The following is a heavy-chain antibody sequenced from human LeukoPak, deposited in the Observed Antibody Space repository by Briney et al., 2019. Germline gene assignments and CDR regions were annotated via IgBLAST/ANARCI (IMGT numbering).Heavy chain of an antibody. CDR3: ASLNYGPDY. J-gene: IGHJ4*02. Sequence: GGSLRLSCAASGFTVSSKYMTWVRQAPGKGLVWVSRIDNDGRGTSYADSVKGRFTISRDNAKNRLYLQMNSLRAEDTAVYYCASLNYGPDYWGQGTLVTVSS. D-gene: IGHD3-16*01. CDR2: IDNDGRGT. CDR1: GFTVSSKY. V-gene: IGHV3-74*01.